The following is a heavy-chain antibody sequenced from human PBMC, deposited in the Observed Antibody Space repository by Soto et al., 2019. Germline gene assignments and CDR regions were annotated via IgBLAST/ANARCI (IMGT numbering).Heavy chain of an antibody. D-gene: IGHD4-17*01. CDR1: GFTFDDYA. CDR2: ISWNSGSI. V-gene: IGHV3-9*01. CDR3: AKSYRRRYGDYFNDAFDI. Sequence: EVQLVESGGGLVQPGRSLRLSCAASGFTFDDYAMHWVRQAPGKGLEWVSGISWNSGSIGYADSVKGRFTISRDNAKNSLYLQMNSLRAEDTALYYCAKSYRRRYGDYFNDAFDIWGQGTMVTVSS. J-gene: IGHJ3*02.